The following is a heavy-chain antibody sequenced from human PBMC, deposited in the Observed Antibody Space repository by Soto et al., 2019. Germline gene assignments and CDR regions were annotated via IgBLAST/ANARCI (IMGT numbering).Heavy chain of an antibody. CDR2: ISYDGSNK. J-gene: IGHJ6*02. V-gene: IGHV3-30*18. CDR1: GFTFSSYG. D-gene: IGHD3-22*01. Sequence: GGSLRLSCAASGFTFSSYGMHWVRQAPGKGLEWVAVISYDGSNKYYADSVKGRFTISRDNSKNTLYLQMNSLRAEDTAVYYSAKDLSMLEVITSHGMDVWGQGTTVTVSS. CDR3: AKDLSMLEVITSHGMDV.